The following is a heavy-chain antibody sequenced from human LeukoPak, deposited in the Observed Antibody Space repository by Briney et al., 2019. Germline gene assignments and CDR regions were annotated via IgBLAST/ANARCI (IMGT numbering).Heavy chain of an antibody. Sequence: SVKVSCKASGGTFSSYAISWVRQAPGQGLEWMGGIIPIFGTANYAQKFQGRVTITTDESTSTAYMELSSLRSEDTAVYYCGVVVPAYGYYYYMDVWGKGTTVTVSS. J-gene: IGHJ6*03. V-gene: IGHV1-69*05. CDR3: GVVVPAYGYYYYMDV. CDR2: IIPIFGTA. D-gene: IGHD2-2*01. CDR1: GGTFSSYA.